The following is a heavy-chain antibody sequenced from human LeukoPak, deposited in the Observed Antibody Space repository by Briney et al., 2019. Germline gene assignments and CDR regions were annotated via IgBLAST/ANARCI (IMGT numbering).Heavy chain of an antibody. CDR1: GFTVSSNY. D-gene: IGHD2-21*01. CDR3: AIGGSRTLVISTHYFEF. V-gene: IGHV3-53*01. J-gene: IGHJ4*02. CDR2: IYSDGRT. Sequence: GGSLRLSFPASGFTVSSNYMTWVRQAPGKGLEWVSVIYSDGRTSYADSVKGRFTISRDNSKNTLYLQMNSLRGEDTAVYFCAIGGSRTLVISTHYFEFWGQGTLVTVSS.